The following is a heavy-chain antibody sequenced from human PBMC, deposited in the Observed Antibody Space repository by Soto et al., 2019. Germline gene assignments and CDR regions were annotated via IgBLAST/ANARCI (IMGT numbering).Heavy chain of an antibody. CDR3: ARGIYLKYGMYV. CDR1: GFTFSDYW. J-gene: IGHJ6*02. D-gene: IGHD3-3*01. Sequence: EVQLVGSGGGLVQPGGSLRLSCAASGFTFSDYWMHWARQVPGKGLVWVSRIKGDGTTINYADSVKGRFTVSRDNAKNTAYMQMNSLRVEDTAVYYCARGIYLKYGMYVWGQGTKVTVSS. CDR2: IKGDGTTI. V-gene: IGHV3-74*01.